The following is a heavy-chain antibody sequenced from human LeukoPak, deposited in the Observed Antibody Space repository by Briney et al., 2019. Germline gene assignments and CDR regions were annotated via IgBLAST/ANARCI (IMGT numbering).Heavy chain of an antibody. J-gene: IGHJ4*02. Sequence: RPSETLSLTCSVSAYSISSGYYWGWIRQPPGKGLVWVGSIYHSGTTSYNPSHKSRVTISVDTSKNQISLNLSSVTAADTARYYWARVGSSGYWHYFDNWGQGALVTVSS. CDR2: IYHSGTT. CDR3: ARVGSSGYWHYFDN. CDR1: AYSISSGYY. D-gene: IGHD3-22*01. V-gene: IGHV4-38-2*02.